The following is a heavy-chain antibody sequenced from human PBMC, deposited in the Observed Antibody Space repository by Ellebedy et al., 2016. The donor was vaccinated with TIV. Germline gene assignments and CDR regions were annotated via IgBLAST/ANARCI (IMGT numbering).Heavy chain of an antibody. Sequence: SETLSLTXAVYGGSFSGYYWSWIRQPPGKGLEWIGEINHSRSTNYNPSLKSRVTISVDTSKNQFSLKLSSVTAADTAVYYCARGRSREGYYYYYMDVWGKGTTVTVSS. CDR2: INHSRST. D-gene: IGHD1-26*01. J-gene: IGHJ6*03. V-gene: IGHV4-34*01. CDR1: GGSFSGYY. CDR3: ARGRSREGYYYYYMDV.